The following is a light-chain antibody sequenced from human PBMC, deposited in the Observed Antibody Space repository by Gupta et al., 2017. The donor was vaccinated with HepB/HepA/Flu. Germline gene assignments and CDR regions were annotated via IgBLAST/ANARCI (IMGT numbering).Light chain of an antibody. Sequence: IVLSQSPATLSLSPGERATLSCRASQSVSSYLAWYQQKPGQAPRLLIYDASNRATGIPPRFSGSGSVTDFTLTISSLEPEDFAVYYCQQRSNWPRSSFGQGTKLEIK. CDR2: DAS. J-gene: IGKJ2*04. CDR1: QSVSSY. V-gene: IGKV3-11*01. CDR3: QQRSNWPRSS.